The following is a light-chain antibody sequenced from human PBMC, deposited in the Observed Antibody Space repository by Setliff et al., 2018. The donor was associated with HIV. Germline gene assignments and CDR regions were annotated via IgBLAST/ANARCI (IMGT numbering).Light chain of an antibody. CDR2: RND. Sequence: QSVLTQPPSASGTPGQWVTISCSGSSSNIRSNYVHWYQQLPGTAPKLLIYRNDQRPSGVPDRFSGSKSGTSAYLAISGLRSEDEADYYCAAWDESLSGVVFGGGTKVTVL. V-gene: IGLV1-47*01. J-gene: IGLJ2*01. CDR3: AAWDESLSGVV. CDR1: SSNIRSNY.